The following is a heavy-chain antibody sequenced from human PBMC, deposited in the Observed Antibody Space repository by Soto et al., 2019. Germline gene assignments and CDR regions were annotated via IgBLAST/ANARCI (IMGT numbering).Heavy chain of an antibody. CDR1: EYSFTNYN. D-gene: IGHD6-13*01. Sequence: ASVKVSCKASEYSFTNYNIYWLRQAPGQRLEWMGWINGGNGYTKYSQIFQGRVTFTRDTSATTVYMELSSLRSEDTAVYYCARGYGSSSFDPWGQGALVTVSS. CDR2: INGGNGYT. CDR3: ARGYGSSSFDP. V-gene: IGHV1-3*01. J-gene: IGHJ5*02.